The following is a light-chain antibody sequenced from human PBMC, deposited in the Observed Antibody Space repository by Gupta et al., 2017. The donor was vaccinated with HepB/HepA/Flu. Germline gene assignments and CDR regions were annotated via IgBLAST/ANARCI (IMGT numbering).Light chain of an antibody. CDR3: SSYTGGDTVFV. V-gene: IGLV2-14*03. CDR2: DVN. Sequence: QSVLTQPASVSGSLGQSITVSCPGNSSYIGGYNFVSWYRQLPGTAPKIVIFDVNNRPSGASDRFSGSKSGNTASLTISGLQAEDEADYYCSSYTGGDTVFVFGTGTTVIV. CDR1: SSYIGGYNF. J-gene: IGLJ1*01.